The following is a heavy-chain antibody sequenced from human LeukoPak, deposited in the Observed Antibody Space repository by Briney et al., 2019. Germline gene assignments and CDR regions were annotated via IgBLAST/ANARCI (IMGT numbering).Heavy chain of an antibody. D-gene: IGHD5-24*01. J-gene: IGHJ4*02. CDR2: ITSKNSFI. CDR3: SRAQFRY. Sequence: GGSLRLSCGASGFTFSSYYMHGVRHPPGKGLEWVSSITSKNSFIHYAASVTGRFTISRDNAKNCPYLQMDSLRAEDTAVYSCSRAQFRYWGQGTLVTVSS. V-gene: IGHV3-21*01. CDR1: GFTFSSYY.